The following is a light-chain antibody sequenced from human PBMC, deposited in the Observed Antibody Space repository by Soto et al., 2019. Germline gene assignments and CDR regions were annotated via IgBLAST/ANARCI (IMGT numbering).Light chain of an antibody. CDR2: EVT. CDR1: ESLIPSDGSTY. Sequence: DVVMTQSPLSLPVTLGQPASISCRSSESLIPSDGSTYLSWFPQRPGLSPRRLVNEVTDRDSGGPDSFRGSGSGTDVALKFSRVEGEEVGVYYCMQGTRWPCTSGQGTQVHIK. J-gene: IGKJ1*01. V-gene: IGKV2-30*02. CDR3: MQGTRWPCT.